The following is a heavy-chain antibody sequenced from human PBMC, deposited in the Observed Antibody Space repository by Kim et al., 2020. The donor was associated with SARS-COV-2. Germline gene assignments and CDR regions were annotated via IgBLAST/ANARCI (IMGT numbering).Heavy chain of an antibody. D-gene: IGHD5-18*01. CDR2: INWNIGNM. Sequence: GGSLRLSCAASGFTFPDYIMSWVRQAPGKGLEWVSSINWNIGNMVYADSVKGRFTISRDNAKNSLYLQMNSLRPEDTAFYYCAKVVDTSTYDYWGRGTLVTVSS. CDR3: AKVVDTSTYDY. V-gene: IGHV3-9*01. J-gene: IGHJ4*02. CDR1: GFTFPDYI.